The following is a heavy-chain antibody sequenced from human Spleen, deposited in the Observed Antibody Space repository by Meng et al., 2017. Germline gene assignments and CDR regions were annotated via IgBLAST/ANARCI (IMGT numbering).Heavy chain of an antibody. CDR1: GGSISSYY. Sequence: SETLSLTCSVSGGSISSYYWSWIRQPAGKGLEWIGRIYTSGSTNYNPSLKSRVTMSVDTSKNQFSLKLSSVTAADTAVYYCARDLSGGSLGWFDPWGQGTLVTVSS. CDR3: ARDLSGGSLGWFDP. J-gene: IGHJ5*02. D-gene: IGHD2-15*01. V-gene: IGHV4-4*07. CDR2: IYTSGST.